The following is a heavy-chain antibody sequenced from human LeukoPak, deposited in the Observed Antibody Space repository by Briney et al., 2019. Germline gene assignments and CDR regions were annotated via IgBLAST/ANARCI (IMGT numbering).Heavy chain of an antibody. CDR2: IKQDGSEK. CDR1: GFTFRSYL. D-gene: IGHD5-12*01. V-gene: IGHV3-7*05. Sequence: GGSLTLPCAASGFTFRSYLVGWVRQAPEKGLEWVANIKQDGSEKYYVDSVKGRFTISRNNAKNSLYLQMNSLRAEDTAVYYCARSIVATTPMWDYWGQGTLVTVSS. J-gene: IGHJ4*02. CDR3: ARSIVATTPMWDY.